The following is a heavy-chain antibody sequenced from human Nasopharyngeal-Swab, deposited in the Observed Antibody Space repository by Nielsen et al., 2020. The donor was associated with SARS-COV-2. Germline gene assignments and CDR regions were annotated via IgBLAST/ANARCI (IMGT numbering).Heavy chain of an antibody. D-gene: IGHD1-14*01. J-gene: IGHJ4*02. CDR3: ARVGRVIDY. CDR2: IYYSESA. Sequence: PGKGLEWIGNIYYSESAYYNPSLKSRVTISVDTSKNQFSLNLISVTAADAAVYYCARVGRVIDYWGQGTLVTVSS. V-gene: IGHV4-39*07.